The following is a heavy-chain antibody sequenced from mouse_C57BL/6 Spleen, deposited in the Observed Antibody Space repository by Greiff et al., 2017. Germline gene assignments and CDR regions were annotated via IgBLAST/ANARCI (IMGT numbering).Heavy chain of an antibody. J-gene: IGHJ4*01. V-gene: IGHV5-4*03. CDR2: ISDGGSYT. CDR1: GFTFSSYA. CDR3: AGLLLDY. D-gene: IGHD2-3*01. Sequence: EVMLVESGGGLVKPGGSLKLSCAASGFTFSSYAMSWVRQTPEKRLEWVATISDGGSYTYYPDNVKGRFTISRDNAKNNLYLQMSHLKSEDTAMXYCAGLLLDYWGQGTSVTVSS.